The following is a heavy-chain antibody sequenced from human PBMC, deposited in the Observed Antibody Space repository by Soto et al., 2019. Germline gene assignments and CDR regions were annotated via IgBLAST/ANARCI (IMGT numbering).Heavy chain of an antibody. J-gene: IGHJ5*02. V-gene: IGHV3-23*01. CDR3: AVGRHKNSGSNTWFDP. D-gene: IGHD3-22*01. CDR1: GVTFSSYA. Sequence: GGSLRLSCAASGVTFSSYAMNWVRQAPGKGLEWVSTISDTGGGTFYAGSVKGRFTISRDNSKNTLYLQMQRLRADDSAIYFCAVGRHKNSGSNTWFDPWGRGTQVTVSS. CDR2: ISDTGGGT.